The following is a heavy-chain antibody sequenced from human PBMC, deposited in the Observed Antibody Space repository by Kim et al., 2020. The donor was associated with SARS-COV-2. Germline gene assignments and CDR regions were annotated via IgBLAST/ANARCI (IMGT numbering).Heavy chain of an antibody. D-gene: IGHD3-9*01. J-gene: IGHJ6*02. CDR2: INAGNGNT. Sequence: ASVKVSCKASGYTFTSYAMHWVRQAPGQRLEWMGWINAGNGNTKYSQKFQGRVTITRDTSASTAYMELSSLRSEDTAVYYCASRSYLVTEYYYYYGMDVWGQGTTVTVSS. CDR1: GYTFTSYA. CDR3: ASRSYLVTEYYYYYGMDV. V-gene: IGHV1-3*01.